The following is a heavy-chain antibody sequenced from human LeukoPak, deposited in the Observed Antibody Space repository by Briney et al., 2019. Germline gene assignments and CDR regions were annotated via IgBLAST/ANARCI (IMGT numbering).Heavy chain of an antibody. CDR2: ISGSGGST. D-gene: IGHD3-10*01. Sequence: PGGSLRLSCAASGFTFSSYAMSWVRQAPGKGLEWVSAISGSGGSTYYADSVKGRFTISRDNSKNTLYLQMNSLRAEDTAVYYCANGPLRRFGELLYSIFDYWGQGTLVTVSS. V-gene: IGHV3-23*01. CDR1: GFTFSSYA. J-gene: IGHJ4*02. CDR3: ANGPLRRFGELLYSIFDY.